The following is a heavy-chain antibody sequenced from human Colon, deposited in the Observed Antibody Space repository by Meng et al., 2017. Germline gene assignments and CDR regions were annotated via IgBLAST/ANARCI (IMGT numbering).Heavy chain of an antibody. Sequence: QWPLAESGPRLVKPSGTRSLTCAVSGDSIRSSNWWSWVRQSPGRGLEWIGEIYHSGSTNYNPSLKNRVTMTVDNSKNQFSLTLYSVTAADTAVYYCARVIYASGNMAHLDYWGQGTLVTVSS. V-gene: IGHV4-4*02. CDR3: ARVIYASGNMAHLDY. CDR2: IYHSGST. D-gene: IGHD3-10*01. CDR1: GDSIRSSNW. J-gene: IGHJ4*02.